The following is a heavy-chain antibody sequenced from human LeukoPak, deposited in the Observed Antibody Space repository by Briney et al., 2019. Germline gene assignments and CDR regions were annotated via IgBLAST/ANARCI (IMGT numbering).Heavy chain of an antibody. CDR3: ARGVRLGYSSSSGHWFDP. V-gene: IGHV4-4*07. D-gene: IGHD6-6*01. Sequence: PSETLSLTCTVSGGSISSYYWSWIRQPAGKGLEWIGRIYTSGSTNYNPSLKSRVTMSVDTSKNQFSLKLSSVTAADTAVYYCARGVRLGYSSSSGHWFDPWGQGTLVTVSS. CDR1: GGSISSYY. CDR2: IYTSGST. J-gene: IGHJ5*02.